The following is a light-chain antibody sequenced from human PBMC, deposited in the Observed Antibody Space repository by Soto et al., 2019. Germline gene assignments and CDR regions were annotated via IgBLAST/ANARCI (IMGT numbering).Light chain of an antibody. CDR3: QQYGSSGFT. CDR1: QIFSSSY. V-gene: IGKV3-20*01. CDR2: GAS. J-gene: IGKJ3*01. Sequence: EIVLTQSPGTLSLSPGEIATLSCRASQIFSSSYLAWYQQKPGQAPRLLIYGASSRATSIPDRFSGSGSGTDFTLTISRLEPEDFAVYYCQQYGSSGFTFGPGTKVDIK.